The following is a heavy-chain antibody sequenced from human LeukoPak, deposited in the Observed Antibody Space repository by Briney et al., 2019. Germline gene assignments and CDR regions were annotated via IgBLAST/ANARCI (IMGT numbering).Heavy chain of an antibody. Sequence: SETLSLTCTVSGGSISCGDYYWSWIRQPPGKGLKWIGYIFYSGNTYYNPSLKSRVTISVDTSKNQFSLKLSSVTAADTAVYYCARNYCGGDCYSGANYFDYWGQGTLVTVSS. CDR2: IFYSGNT. CDR1: GGSISCGDYY. D-gene: IGHD2-21*02. CDR3: ARNYCGGDCYSGANYFDY. J-gene: IGHJ4*02. V-gene: IGHV4-30-4*01.